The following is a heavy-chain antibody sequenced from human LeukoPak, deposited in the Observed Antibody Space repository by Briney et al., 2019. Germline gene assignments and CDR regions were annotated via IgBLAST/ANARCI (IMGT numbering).Heavy chain of an antibody. V-gene: IGHV3-23*01. CDR1: GFTFSSYA. D-gene: IGHD5-18*01. CDR2: ISGSSGST. Sequence: GGSLRLSCAASGFTFSSYAMSWVRQAPGEGLEWVSIISGSSGSTYYADSVKGRFTISRDNSKNTLFLQMNSLRAEDTAASYCARRAPLWHSFDYWRQGPLVTVSS. J-gene: IGHJ4*02. CDR3: ARRAPLWHSFDY.